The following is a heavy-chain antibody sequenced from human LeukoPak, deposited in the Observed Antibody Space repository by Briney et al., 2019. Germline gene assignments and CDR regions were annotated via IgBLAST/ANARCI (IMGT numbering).Heavy chain of an antibody. J-gene: IGHJ4*02. V-gene: IGHV3-74*01. CDR3: VRDVWGDRDSYFDY. D-gene: IGHD2-21*01. CDR1: GFTFSRYW. Sequence: GGSLRLSCAASGFTFSRYWMHWVRQAPGKGVVWVSRINIDGRSISYAESAKGRFTMSRDNAENTLYLEMNNLRVDDTAVYYCVRDVWGDRDSYFDYWGQGTLVTVSS. CDR2: INIDGRSI.